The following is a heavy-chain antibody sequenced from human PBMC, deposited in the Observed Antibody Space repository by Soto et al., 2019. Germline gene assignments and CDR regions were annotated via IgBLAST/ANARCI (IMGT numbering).Heavy chain of an antibody. CDR3: ARSWSVAGSYDY. J-gene: IGHJ4*02. CDR2: IYSGGST. V-gene: IGHV3-66*01. Sequence: EVQLVESGGGLVQPGGSLRLSCAASGFTVGSNYMNWVRQAPGKGLEWVSAIYSGGSTYYADSVKGRFTISRDHSKNTLYLQMNSLRAEGTAVYYCARSWSVAGSYDYWGQGTLVTVS. CDR1: GFTVGSNY. D-gene: IGHD6-19*01.